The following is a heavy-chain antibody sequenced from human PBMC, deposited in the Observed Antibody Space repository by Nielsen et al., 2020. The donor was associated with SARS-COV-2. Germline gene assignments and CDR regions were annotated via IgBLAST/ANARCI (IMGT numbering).Heavy chain of an antibody. J-gene: IGHJ3*02. V-gene: IGHV3-73*01. CDR1: GFTFSDSS. D-gene: IGHD6-13*01. CDR2: IRSKSYSYAT. CDR3: TRVNPISSSWFDAFDI. Sequence: GESLKISCAASGFTFSDSSMHWVRQASGKGLEWVGRIRSKSYSYATAYDASMKGRFTISRDDSKNTAYLQMNSQKIDDTAVYYCTRVNPISSSWFDAFDIWGQGTMVTVSS.